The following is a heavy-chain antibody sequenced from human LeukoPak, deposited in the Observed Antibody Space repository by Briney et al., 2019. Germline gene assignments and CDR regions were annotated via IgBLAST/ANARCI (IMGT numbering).Heavy chain of an antibody. Sequence: GGSLRLSCAASGFTFSSYWMSWVRQAPGKGLEWVANIKQDGSEKYYVDSVKGRFTISRDDSKNTLYLQMNSLRAEDTAIYYCATYRQVLLPFESWGQGTLVTVSS. J-gene: IGHJ4*02. CDR3: ATYRQVLLPFES. D-gene: IGHD2-8*02. CDR2: IKQDGSEK. V-gene: IGHV3-7*03. CDR1: GFTFSSYW.